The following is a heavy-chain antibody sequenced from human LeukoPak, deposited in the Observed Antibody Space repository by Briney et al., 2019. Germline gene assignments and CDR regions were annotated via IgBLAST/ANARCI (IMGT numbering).Heavy chain of an antibody. CDR3: ARRSSSGWFFDS. CDR1: GGSLSSSSDY. J-gene: IGHJ4*02. Sequence: SETLSLTCTVSGGSLSSSSDYWGWIRQPPGKGLEWFGSVYYTGSTYHNPSLKSRVTIFVDTSKNQFSLRLTSVTAADTSVYYCARRSSSGWFFDSWGQGTLVTVSS. CDR2: VYYTGST. V-gene: IGHV4-39*01. D-gene: IGHD6-19*01.